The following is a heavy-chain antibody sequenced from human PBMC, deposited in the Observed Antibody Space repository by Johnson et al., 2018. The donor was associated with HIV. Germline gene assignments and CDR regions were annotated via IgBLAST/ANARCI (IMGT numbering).Heavy chain of an antibody. CDR1: GFTFSSYW. V-gene: IGHV3-7*04. D-gene: IGHD6-6*01. Sequence: EQLVESGGGLVQPGGSLRLSCAASGFTFSSYWMSWVRQAPGKGLEWVANLKKVGSEKCSVDSVKGRFTISSDHVKNSLYRQMNSLSAEDTAVYYCARGGIAARIDAFDIWGQGTMVTVSS. CDR2: LKKVGSEK. CDR3: ARGGIAARIDAFDI. J-gene: IGHJ3*02.